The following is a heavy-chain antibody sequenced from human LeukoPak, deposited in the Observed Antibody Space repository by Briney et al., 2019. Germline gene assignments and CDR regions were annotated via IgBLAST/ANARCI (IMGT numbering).Heavy chain of an antibody. CDR3: ASLWLGGYYFDY. CDR2: IYYSGST. D-gene: IGHD6-19*01. CDR1: GGSISSYY. V-gene: IGHV4-59*12. J-gene: IGHJ4*02. Sequence: SETLSLTCTVSGGSISSYYWSWIRQPPGKGLEWIGYIYYSGSTNYNPSLKSRVTISVDTSKNQFSLKLSSVTAADTAVYYCASLWLGGYYFDYWGQGTLVTVSS.